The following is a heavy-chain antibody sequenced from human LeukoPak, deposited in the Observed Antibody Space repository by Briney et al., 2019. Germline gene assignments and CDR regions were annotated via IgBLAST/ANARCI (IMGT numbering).Heavy chain of an antibody. Sequence: PSETLSLTCTVSGGSISSYYWSWIRQPPGKGLEWSGYIYYSGSTNYNPSLKSRVTISVDTSKNQFSLKLSSVTAADTAVYYCARQRPGSYFDYWGQGTLVTVSS. CDR3: ARQRPGSYFDY. J-gene: IGHJ4*02. V-gene: IGHV4-59*08. CDR1: GGSISSYY. D-gene: IGHD1-26*01. CDR2: IYYSGST.